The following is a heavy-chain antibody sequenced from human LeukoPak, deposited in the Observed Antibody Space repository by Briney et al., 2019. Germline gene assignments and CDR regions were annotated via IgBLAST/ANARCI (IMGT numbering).Heavy chain of an antibody. CDR1: GFTFSSYG. CDR2: ISATGGTT. D-gene: IGHD4-17*01. J-gene: IGHJ6*03. CDR3: AKDGSSGDYVNYYYYMDV. V-gene: IGHV3-23*01. Sequence: GGSLRLSCAASGFTFSSYGMSWVRQAPGKGLEWVSAISATGGTTYYADSVKGRFTISRDNSKNTLYLQMNSLRAEDTAVYYCAKDGSSGDYVNYYYYMDVWGKGTTVTVSS.